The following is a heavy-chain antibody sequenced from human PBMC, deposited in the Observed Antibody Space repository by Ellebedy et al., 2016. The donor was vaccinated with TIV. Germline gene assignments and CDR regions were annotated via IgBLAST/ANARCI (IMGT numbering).Heavy chain of an antibody. CDR1: GFTFSSYA. CDR2: ISGSGGST. CDR3: AKVHYDSSGYPGYFDY. J-gene: IGHJ4*02. V-gene: IGHV3-23*01. Sequence: GESLKISCAASGFTFSSYAMSWVRQAPGKGLEWVSAISGSGGSTYYADSVKGRFTISRDNSKNTLYLQMNSLRAEDTAVYYCAKVHYDSSGYPGYFDYWGQGTTVTVSS. D-gene: IGHD3-22*01.